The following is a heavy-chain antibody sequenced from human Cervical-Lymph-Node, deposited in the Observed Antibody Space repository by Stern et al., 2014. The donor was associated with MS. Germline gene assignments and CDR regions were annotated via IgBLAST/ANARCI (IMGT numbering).Heavy chain of an antibody. CDR3: AKNVAGSAMDA. CDR2: ISGSGGST. CDR1: GFTFRTYA. V-gene: IGHV3-23*04. Sequence: EVHLVESGVNVIQPGGSLRLSCATSGFTFRTYAMNCVRQAPGKGLEWVSGISGSGGSTYYADSVKGRFTISRDNSKNTLYLQMNSLRAEDTAVYYCAKNVAGSAMDAWGQGTRVTVSS. D-gene: IGHD2-21*01. J-gene: IGHJ6*02.